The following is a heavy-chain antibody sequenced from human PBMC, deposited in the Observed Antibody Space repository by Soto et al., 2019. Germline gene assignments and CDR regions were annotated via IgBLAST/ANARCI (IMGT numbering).Heavy chain of an antibody. CDR2: IYYSGST. J-gene: IGHJ2*01. Sequence: QVQLQESGPGLVKPSETLSLTCTVSGGSVSSGNYYWSWIRQPPGKGLEWIGYIYYSGSTKYNPSRKSRVTISVDMSKNQVSLKQSSVTAADTAVYYCARGAQIQDAAYWYFDLWGRGTLVTVSS. V-gene: IGHV4-61*01. D-gene: IGHD5-18*01. CDR1: GGSVSSGNYY. CDR3: ARGAQIQDAAYWYFDL.